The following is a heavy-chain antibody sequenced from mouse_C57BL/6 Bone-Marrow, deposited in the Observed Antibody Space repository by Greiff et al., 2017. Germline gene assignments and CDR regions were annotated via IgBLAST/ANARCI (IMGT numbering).Heavy chain of an antibody. CDR1: GYTFTSYG. J-gene: IGHJ4*01. CDR2: IYIGNGYT. D-gene: IGHD1-1*01. V-gene: IGHV1-58*01. Sequence: VQLQQSGAELVRPGSSVKMSCKTSGYTFTSYGINWVKQRPGQGLEWIGYIYIGNGYTEYNEQIKGKATLTSDTSSSTAYMQLSSLTSEDSAIYCCATRVVATGDAMDYWGQGTSVTVSS. CDR3: ATRVVATGDAMDY.